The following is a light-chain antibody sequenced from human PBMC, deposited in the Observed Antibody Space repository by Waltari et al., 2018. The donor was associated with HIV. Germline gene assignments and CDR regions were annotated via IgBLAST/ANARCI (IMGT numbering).Light chain of an antibody. Sequence: DIQMTQSPSSLSASVGDRVTITCRASQSISSYLNWYQQKPGKAPKLLIYAASSFHSCVPSRFSSSGSGTDFTLTISSLQPEDFATYYCQQSYSTPPFTFGQGTKLEIK. CDR1: QSISSY. CDR2: AAS. CDR3: QQSYSTPPFT. V-gene: IGKV1-39*01. J-gene: IGKJ2*01.